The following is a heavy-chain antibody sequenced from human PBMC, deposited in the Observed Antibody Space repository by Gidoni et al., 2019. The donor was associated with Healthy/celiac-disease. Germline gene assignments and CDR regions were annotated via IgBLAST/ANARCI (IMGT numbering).Heavy chain of an antibody. CDR1: GFTFSSYS. V-gene: IGHV3-21*01. CDR3: ARGWHYYDSSGPGDAFDI. Sequence: EVQLVESGGGLVKPGGSLRLSCAASGFTFSSYSMNWVRQAPGKGLEWVSSISSSSSYIYYADSVKGRFTISRDNAKNSLYLQMNSLRAEDTAVYYCARGWHYYDSSGPGDAFDIWGQGTMVTVSS. D-gene: IGHD3-22*01. CDR2: ISSSSSYI. J-gene: IGHJ3*02.